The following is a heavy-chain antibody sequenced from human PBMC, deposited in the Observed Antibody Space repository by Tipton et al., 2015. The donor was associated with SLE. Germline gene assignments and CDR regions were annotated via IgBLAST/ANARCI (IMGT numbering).Heavy chain of an antibody. D-gene: IGHD2-8*02. J-gene: IGHJ4*02. Sequence: TLSLTCTVSGGSISSSSYYWGWIRQPPGKGLEWIGSIYYSGSTYYNPSLKSRVTISVDTSKNQFSLKLSSVTAADTAVYYCSVTHANISTGGEDDYWGQGTLVTVSS. CDR1: GGSISSSSYY. CDR3: SVTHANISTGGEDDY. V-gene: IGHV4-39*01. CDR2: IYYSGST.